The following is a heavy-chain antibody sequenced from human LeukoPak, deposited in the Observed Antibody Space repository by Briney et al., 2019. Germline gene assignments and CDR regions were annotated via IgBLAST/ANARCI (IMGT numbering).Heavy chain of an antibody. Sequence: SQTLSLTCAVSGGSISSGGYSWSWIRQPPGKGLEWIGYIYHSGSTYYNPSLKSRVTISVDRSKNQFSLKLSSVTAADTAVYYCARGGYDSSGYYYPTDYWGQGTLVTVSS. D-gene: IGHD3-22*01. CDR1: GGSISSGGYS. CDR2: IYHSGST. J-gene: IGHJ4*02. CDR3: ARGGYDSSGYYYPTDY. V-gene: IGHV4-30-2*01.